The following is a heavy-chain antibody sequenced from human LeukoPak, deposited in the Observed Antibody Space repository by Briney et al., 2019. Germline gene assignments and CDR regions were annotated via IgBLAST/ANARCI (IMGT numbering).Heavy chain of an antibody. Sequence: PSQTLSLTCTVSGGSISSGDYYWSWIRQPPGKGLEWTGSIYYSGSTYYNPSLKSRVTISVDTSKNQFSLKLSSVTAADTAVYYCARRRYSSGRPPEVDYWGQGTLVTVSS. J-gene: IGHJ4*02. CDR2: IYYSGST. D-gene: IGHD6-19*01. V-gene: IGHV4-39*01. CDR3: ARRRYSSGRPPEVDY. CDR1: GGSISSGDYY.